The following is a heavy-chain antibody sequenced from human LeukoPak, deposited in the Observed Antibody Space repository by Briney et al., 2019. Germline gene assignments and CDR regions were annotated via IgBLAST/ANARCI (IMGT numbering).Heavy chain of an antibody. J-gene: IGHJ4*02. Sequence: GGSLRLSCAASGFTFSSYGMHWVRQAPGKGLEWVAFIRYDGSNKYYADSVKGRFTISRDNSKNTLYLQMNSLRAEDTAVYYCAKDLVRGYSYGCPDYWGQGTLVTVSS. CDR3: AKDLVRGYSYGCPDY. D-gene: IGHD5-18*01. CDR2: IRYDGSNK. CDR1: GFTFSSYG. V-gene: IGHV3-30*02.